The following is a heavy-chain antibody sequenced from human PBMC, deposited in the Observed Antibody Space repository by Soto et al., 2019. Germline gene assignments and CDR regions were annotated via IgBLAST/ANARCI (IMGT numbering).Heavy chain of an antibody. V-gene: IGHV3-48*03. CDR3: ARGRIAADGNYGMDV. J-gene: IGHJ6*02. Sequence: EVQLVESGGGLVQPGGSLRLSCAASGFTFSSYEMNWVRQAPGKGLEWVSYISSSGSTIYYADSVKGRFTISRDNAKNSLYLQMNSLRAEDTAVYYCARGRIAADGNYGMDVWGQGTTVTVSS. CDR1: GFTFSSYE. D-gene: IGHD6-13*01. CDR2: ISSSGSTI.